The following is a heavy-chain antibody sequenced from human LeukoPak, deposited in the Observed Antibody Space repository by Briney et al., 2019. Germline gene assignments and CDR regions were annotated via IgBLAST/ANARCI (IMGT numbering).Heavy chain of an antibody. CDR2: INHSGST. V-gene: IGHV4-34*01. J-gene: IGHJ3*02. CDR3: ARGKRKNDPTTPPSAFDI. CDR1: GGSFSGYY. Sequence: TTSETLSLTCAVYGGSFSGYYWSWIRQPPGKGLEWIGEINHSGSTNYNPSLKSRVTISVDTSKNQFSLKLSSVTAADTAVYYCARGKRKNDPTTPPSAFDIWGQGTMVTVSS.